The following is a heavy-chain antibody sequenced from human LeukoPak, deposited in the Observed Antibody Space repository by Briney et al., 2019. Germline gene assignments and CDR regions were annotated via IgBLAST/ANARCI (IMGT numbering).Heavy chain of an antibody. CDR2: TSGSGSNK. Sequence: GGSLRLSCAASGFTFSDYFMTWIRQAPGQGLEWVSYTSGSGSNKYYADSVKGRFTISRDNAKNSLYLQMNSLRVEDTAVYYCATSQSSVAGIVGDWGQGTLVTVSS. V-gene: IGHV3-11*04. D-gene: IGHD6-19*01. CDR3: ATSQSSVAGIVGD. J-gene: IGHJ4*02. CDR1: GFTFSDYF.